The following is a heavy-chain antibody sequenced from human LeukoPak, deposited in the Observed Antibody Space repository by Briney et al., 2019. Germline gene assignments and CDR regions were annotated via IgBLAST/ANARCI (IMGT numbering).Heavy chain of an antibody. CDR1: GLTFRTES. V-gene: IGHV3-21*01. CDR3: ARAGYGDYSDY. CDR2: ISSSSYI. Sequence: GGSLSLSCAASGLTFRTESINWVRQAPGEGVEWVSSISSSSYIYYADSVKGRFTISRDNAKNSLYLQMNSLRAEDTAVYYCARAGYGDYSDYWGQGTLVTVSS. J-gene: IGHJ4*02. D-gene: IGHD4-17*01.